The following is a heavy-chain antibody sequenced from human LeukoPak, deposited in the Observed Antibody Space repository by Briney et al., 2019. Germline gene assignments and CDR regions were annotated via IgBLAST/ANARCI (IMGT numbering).Heavy chain of an antibody. CDR1: GFTFSTYS. V-gene: IGHV3-23*01. D-gene: IGHD5-12*01. J-gene: IGHJ4*02. Sequence: GGSLRLSCAASGFTFSTYSMSWVRQAPRKGLEWVSVIYGSGDTTDYADSVKGRFTISRDNSKNMLYLQMHGLRAEDTAVYYCAKDQRPDSGYDIDYWGQGTLVTVSS. CDR3: AKDQRPDSGYDIDY. CDR2: IYGSGDTT.